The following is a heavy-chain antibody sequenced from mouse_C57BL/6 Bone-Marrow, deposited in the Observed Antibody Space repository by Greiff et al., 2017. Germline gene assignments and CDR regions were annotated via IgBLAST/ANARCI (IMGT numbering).Heavy chain of an antibody. CDR2: INPSNGGT. CDR1: GYTFTSYW. Sequence: QVQLQQPGTELVKPGASVKLSCKASGYTFTSYWMHWVKQRPGQGLEWIGNINPSNGGTNYNEKFKSKATLTVDKSSITAYMQLSSLTSDDSAVYYCARGGLRRGFDYWGQGTTLTVSS. D-gene: IGHD2-4*01. CDR3: ARGGLRRGFDY. V-gene: IGHV1-53*01. J-gene: IGHJ2*01.